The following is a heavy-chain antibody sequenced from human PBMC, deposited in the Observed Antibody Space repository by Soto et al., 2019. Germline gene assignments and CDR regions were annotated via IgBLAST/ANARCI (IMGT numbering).Heavy chain of an antibody. CDR1: GFTFRSFG. CDR2: IWSDGNHK. CDR3: VKERGPFNDFDV. V-gene: IGHV3-33*06. Sequence: QVQLLDSGGGVVQPGRSLRLSCAASGFTFRSFGMHWVRQAPGKGLEWVAVIWSDGNHKFYSDSVKGRFIISRDNFKNTLDLQMNSLRPEDTALYYCVKERGPFNDFDVWGRGTMVTVSS. J-gene: IGHJ3*01.